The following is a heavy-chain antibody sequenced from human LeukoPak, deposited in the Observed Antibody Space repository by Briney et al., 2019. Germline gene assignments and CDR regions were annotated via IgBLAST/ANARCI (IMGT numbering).Heavy chain of an antibody. J-gene: IGHJ4*02. D-gene: IGHD4-17*01. CDR1: GVSSSISSYY. CDR3: AGDYGDYSFDY. Sequence: SQTLSLPCTVSGVSSSISSYYWGWIRQPPGKGREGIGNIYYSGSTYYNPSLKSRVTVSVDTSKNQFSLKLSSVTAADTAVYYCAGDYGDYSFDYWSQGTLVTVSS. V-gene: IGHV4-39*01. CDR2: IYYSGST.